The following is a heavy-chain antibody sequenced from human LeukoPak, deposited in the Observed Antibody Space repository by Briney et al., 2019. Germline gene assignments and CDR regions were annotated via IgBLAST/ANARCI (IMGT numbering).Heavy chain of an antibody. V-gene: IGHV4-59*01. CDR1: GGSISRYY. D-gene: IGHD5-12*01. CDR3: ARVSGYDWESFYDY. J-gene: IGHJ4*02. CDR2: IYYSWST. Sequence: SETLSLTCTGSGGSISRYYWSWVRQPPGKGLEGIGYIYYSWSTNYNPSLKSRVTISVDTSKNQFSLKLSSVTAADTAVYYCARVSGYDWESFYDYWGQGTLVTVSS.